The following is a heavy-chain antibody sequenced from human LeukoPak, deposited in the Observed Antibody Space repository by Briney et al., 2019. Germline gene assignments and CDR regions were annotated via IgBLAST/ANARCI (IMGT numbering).Heavy chain of an antibody. CDR1: GFTFSSYA. Sequence: PGGSLRLSCAASGFTFSSYAMSWVRQAPGKGLEWVSTIIGSGGSTYNADFVKGRFTISRDNSKNTLYLQMNSLRAEDTAVYYCAKDSYCGGDCYKRAVDCWGQGTLVTVSS. J-gene: IGHJ4*02. CDR2: IIGSGGST. D-gene: IGHD2-21*02. V-gene: IGHV3-23*01. CDR3: AKDSYCGGDCYKRAVDC.